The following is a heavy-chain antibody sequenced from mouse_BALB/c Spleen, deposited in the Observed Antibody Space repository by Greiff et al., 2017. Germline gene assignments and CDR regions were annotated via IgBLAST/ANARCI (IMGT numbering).Heavy chain of an antibody. CDR1: GDSITSGY. V-gene: IGHV3-8*02. J-gene: IGHJ2*01. Sequence: DVQLQESGPSLVKPSQTLSLTCSVTGDSITSGYWNWIRKFPGNKLEYMGYISYSGSTYYNPSLKSRISITRDTSKNQYYLQLNSVTTEDTATYYCARSLKTSRSTMITTSFDYWGQGTTLTVSS. CDR2: ISYSGST. D-gene: IGHD2-4*01. CDR3: ARSLKTSRSTMITTSFDY.